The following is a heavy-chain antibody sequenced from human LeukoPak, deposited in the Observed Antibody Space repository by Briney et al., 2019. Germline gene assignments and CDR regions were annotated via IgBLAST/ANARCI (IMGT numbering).Heavy chain of an antibody. CDR3: ARLDCSSTSCYFIDY. CDR2: INHSGST. Sequence: PSETLSLTCAVYGGSFSGYYWSWIRQPPGKGLEWIGEINHSGSTNYNPSLKSRVTISVDTSKNQFSLKLSSVTAADTAVYYCARLDCSSTSCYFIDYWGQETLVTVSS. D-gene: IGHD2-2*01. CDR1: GGSFSGYY. V-gene: IGHV4-34*01. J-gene: IGHJ4*02.